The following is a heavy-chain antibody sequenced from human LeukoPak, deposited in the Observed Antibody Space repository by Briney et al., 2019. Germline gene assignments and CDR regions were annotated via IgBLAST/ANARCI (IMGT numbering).Heavy chain of an antibody. Sequence: SETLSLTCTVSGGSISSYYWSWIRQPPGKGLEWIGEINHSGSTNYNPSLKSRVTISVDTSKNQFSLKLSSVTAADTAVYYCARGPKYSYGRGNAFDIWGQGTMVTVSS. CDR2: INHSGST. J-gene: IGHJ3*02. CDR3: ARGPKYSYGRGNAFDI. D-gene: IGHD5-18*01. CDR1: GGSISSYY. V-gene: IGHV4-34*01.